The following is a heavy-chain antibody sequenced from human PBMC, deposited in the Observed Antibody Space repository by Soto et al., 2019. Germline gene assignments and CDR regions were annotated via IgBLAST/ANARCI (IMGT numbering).Heavy chain of an antibody. CDR3: TRDDSGLGIDY. J-gene: IGHJ4*02. CDR1: GFNFRDFW. Sequence: LRLSCEASGFNFRDFWMHWVRQPPGKGPEWVSNIPSDGRDVSYADSVRGRFTISRDDARNTLYLQMSDLRVEDTAIYYCTRDDSGLGIDYWGQGTQVTDSS. D-gene: IGHD1-26*01. V-gene: IGHV3-74*01. CDR2: IPSDGRDV.